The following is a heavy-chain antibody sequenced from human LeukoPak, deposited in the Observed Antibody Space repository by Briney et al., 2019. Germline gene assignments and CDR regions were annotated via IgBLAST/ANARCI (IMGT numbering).Heavy chain of an antibody. CDR3: ARVVPLPAAIDYNYGMDV. D-gene: IGHD2-2*01. J-gene: IGHJ6*02. V-gene: IGHV4-39*07. CDR1: NGSITSSSYY. CDR2: IYYSGST. Sequence: SETLSLTCAVSNGSITSSSYYWGWIRQPPGKGLEWIGSIYYSGSTYYNPSLKSRVTISVDTSKNQFSLKLSSVTAADTAVYYCARVVPLPAAIDYNYGMDVWGQGTTVTVSS.